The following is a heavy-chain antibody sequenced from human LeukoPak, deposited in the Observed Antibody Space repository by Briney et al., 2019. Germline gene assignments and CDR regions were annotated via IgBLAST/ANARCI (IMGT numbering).Heavy chain of an antibody. J-gene: IGHJ5*01. D-gene: IGHD2-21*01. Sequence: GGSLRLSCVASGFTFSKTWMNWVRQVPGKGLEWVAIIKQDVSEKYYVDSVKGRFTISRDNAKNSVYLQMNSLRAEDTAVYYCASGFCGGSCLANCFDSWGQGTLVTVSS. CDR3: ASGFCGGSCLANCFDS. CDR2: IKQDVSEK. CDR1: GFTFSKTW. V-gene: IGHV3-7*01.